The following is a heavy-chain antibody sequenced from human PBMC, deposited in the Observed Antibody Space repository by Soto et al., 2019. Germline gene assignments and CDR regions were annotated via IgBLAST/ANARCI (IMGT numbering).Heavy chain of an antibody. V-gene: IGHV4-30-4*01. CDR3: ARALVSTVTTNYYYYGMDV. D-gene: IGHD4-4*01. CDR1: GGSISSGDYY. Sequence: SETLSLTCTVSGGSISSGDYYWSWIRQHPGKGLEWIGYINYSGSTYYNPSHKSRVTISVDTSKNQFALKLSSVTAADTAVYYCARALVSTVTTNYYYYGMDVWGQGTTVTVSS. CDR2: INYSGST. J-gene: IGHJ6*02.